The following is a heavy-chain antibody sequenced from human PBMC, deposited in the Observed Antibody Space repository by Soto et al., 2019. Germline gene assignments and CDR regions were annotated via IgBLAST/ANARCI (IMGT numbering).Heavy chain of an antibody. CDR2: IYYSGST. Sequence: QVQLQESGPGLVKPSQTLSLTCTVSGGSISSGGCYWSWIRQHPGKGLEWIGYIYYSGSTYYNPSLKSRVTRSVDTSKIQFSLKLSSVTGADTAVYYCASDTPAADLPRFDYWGQGNLVTVSS. J-gene: IGHJ4*02. CDR1: GGSISSGGCY. CDR3: ASDTPAADLPRFDY. V-gene: IGHV4-31*03. D-gene: IGHD6-13*01.